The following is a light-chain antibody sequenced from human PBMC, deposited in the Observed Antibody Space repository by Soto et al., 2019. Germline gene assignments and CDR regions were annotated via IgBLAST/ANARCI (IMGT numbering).Light chain of an antibody. CDR3: QTWGTGIPWV. V-gene: IGLV4-69*01. J-gene: IGLJ3*02. CDR2: LNSDGSH. CDR1: SGHSSYA. Sequence: QAVVTQSPSASASLGASVKLTCTLSSGHSSYAIAWHQQQPEKGPRYLMKLNSDGSHSKGDGIPDRFSGSSSGAERYLTISXXXXXXXAXXXCQTWGTGIPWVFGGGTKLXVL.